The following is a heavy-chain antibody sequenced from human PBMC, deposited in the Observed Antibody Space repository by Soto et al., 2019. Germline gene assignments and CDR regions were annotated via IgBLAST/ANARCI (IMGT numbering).Heavy chain of an antibody. V-gene: IGHV1-69*13. J-gene: IGHJ4*02. Sequence: SVKVSGKASGGTFSSYAISCVLQSPVQGLDWMGGIIPIFGTANYAQKFQGRVTITADESTSTAYMELSSLRSEDTAVYYCARSGGFLVWGTDPFDYWGQGTLVTVSS. D-gene: IGHD3-16*01. CDR2: IIPIFGTA. CDR3: ARSGGFLVWGTDPFDY. CDR1: GGTFSSYA.